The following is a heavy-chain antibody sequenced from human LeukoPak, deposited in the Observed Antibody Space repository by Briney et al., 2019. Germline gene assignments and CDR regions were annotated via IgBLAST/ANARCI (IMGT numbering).Heavy chain of an antibody. J-gene: IGHJ4*02. CDR1: GFTFSNAW. Sequence: KSGGSLRLSCAASGFTFSNAWMSWVRQAPGKGLEWDGRIKSKTDGGTTDYAAPVKGRFTISRDDSKNTLYLQMNSLKTEDTAVYYCTTNGDYDDYWGQGTLVTVSS. CDR3: TTNGDYDDY. V-gene: IGHV3-15*01. CDR2: IKSKTDGGTT. D-gene: IGHD4-17*01.